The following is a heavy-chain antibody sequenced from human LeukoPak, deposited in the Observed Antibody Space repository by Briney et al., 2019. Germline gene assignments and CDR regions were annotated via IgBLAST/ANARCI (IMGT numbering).Heavy chain of an antibody. V-gene: IGHV4-39*01. Sequence: SETLSLTCTVSGGSISSSSYYWGWIRQPPGEGLEWIGSIYYSGSTYYNPSLKSRVTISVDTSKNQFSLKLSSVTAADTAVYYCARQVDGSGSYGYYMDVWGKGTTVTISS. CDR2: IYYSGST. D-gene: IGHD3-10*01. J-gene: IGHJ6*03. CDR1: GGSISSSSYY. CDR3: ARQVDGSGSYGYYMDV.